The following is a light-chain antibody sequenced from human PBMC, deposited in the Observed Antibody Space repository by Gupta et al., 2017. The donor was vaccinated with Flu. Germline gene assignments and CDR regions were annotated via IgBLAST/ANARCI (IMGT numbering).Light chain of an antibody. J-gene: IGKJ2*01. CDR1: QGISSY. CDR3: QQLNSYPLT. V-gene: IGKV1-9*01. Sequence: GNRMTIACRASQGISSYLAWYQQKPGKAPKLLIYAASTLQSGGPSMFSGSGSGTEFTLTSSSLHPEYFATYYCQQLNSYPLTFGQETKLEIK. CDR2: AAS.